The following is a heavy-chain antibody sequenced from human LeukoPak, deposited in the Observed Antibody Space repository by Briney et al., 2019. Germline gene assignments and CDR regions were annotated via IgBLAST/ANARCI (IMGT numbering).Heavy chain of an antibody. CDR2: IRSKAYGGTT. D-gene: IGHD1-26*01. V-gene: IGHV3-49*04. Sequence: PGGSLRLSCTASGFTFGDYAMSCVRQAPPKGLEWVGFIRSKAYGGTTEYAASVKGRFTISIDDSKSIAYLQMNSLKAEDTAVYYCTRAGFYSGSYSFDYWGQGTLVTVSS. CDR3: TRAGFYSGSYSFDY. J-gene: IGHJ4*02. CDR1: GFTFGDYA.